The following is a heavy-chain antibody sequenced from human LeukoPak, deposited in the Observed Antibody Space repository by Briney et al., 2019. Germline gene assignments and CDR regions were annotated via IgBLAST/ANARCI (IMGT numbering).Heavy chain of an antibody. CDR2: INPSGGST. V-gene: IGHV1-46*01. J-gene: IGHJ4*02. Sequence: ASVTVSCTASGYTFTSYYMHWVRQAPGQGLEWMGIINPSGGSTSYAQELQGRVTMTRDTSTSTVYMELSSLRSEDTAVYYCARDLEGRFDYWGQGTLVTVSS. CDR3: ARDLEGRFDY. CDR1: GYTFTSYY.